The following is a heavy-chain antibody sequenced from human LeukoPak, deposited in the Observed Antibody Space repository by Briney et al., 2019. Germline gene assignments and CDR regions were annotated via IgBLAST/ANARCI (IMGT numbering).Heavy chain of an antibody. CDR3: ASSPAAAGTLNFDY. V-gene: IGHV4-30-4*01. D-gene: IGHD6-13*01. J-gene: IGHJ4*02. Sequence: SETLSLTCTVSGGSISSGDYYWSWIRQPPGKGLEWIGYIYYSGSTNYNPSLKSRVTISVDTSKNQFSLKLSSVTAADTAVYYCASSPAAAGTLNFDYWGQGTLVTVSS. CDR2: IYYSGST. CDR1: GGSISSGDYY.